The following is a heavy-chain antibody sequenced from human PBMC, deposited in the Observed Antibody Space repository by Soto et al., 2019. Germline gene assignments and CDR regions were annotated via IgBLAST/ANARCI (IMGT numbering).Heavy chain of an antibody. J-gene: IGHJ6*02. Sequence: QAGVSLRLSCAASGFTFSSYAMSWVRQAPGKGLEWVSAISGSGGSTYYADSVRGRFTISRDNSKNTLYLQMNSLRAEDTAVYYCANKPYSSSSGRYYYYGMDVWGQGTTVTVSS. CDR3: ANKPYSSSSGRYYYYGMDV. CDR1: GFTFSSYA. V-gene: IGHV3-23*01. D-gene: IGHD6-6*01. CDR2: ISGSGGST.